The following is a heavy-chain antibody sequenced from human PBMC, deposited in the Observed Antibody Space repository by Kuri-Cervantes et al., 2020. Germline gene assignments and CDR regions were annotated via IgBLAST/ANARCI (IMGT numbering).Heavy chain of an antibody. Sequence: ASVKVSCKASGYTFTSYDINWVRQATGQGLEWMGWMNPNSGNTGYAQKFQGRVTMTRNTSISTAYMELSGLRSEDTAVYYCARASYSYYYDSSGSRSPFDYWGQGTLVTVSS. V-gene: IGHV1-8*01. CDR3: ARASYSYYYDSSGSRSPFDY. D-gene: IGHD3-22*01. J-gene: IGHJ4*02. CDR1: GYTFTSYD. CDR2: MNPNSGNT.